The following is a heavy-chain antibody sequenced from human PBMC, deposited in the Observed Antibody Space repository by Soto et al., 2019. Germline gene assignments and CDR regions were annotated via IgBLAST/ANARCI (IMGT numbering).Heavy chain of an antibody. CDR1: GFTFSSYG. CDR3: AKALGPGSHNWFDP. CDR2: ISYDGSNK. V-gene: IGHV3-30*18. J-gene: IGHJ5*02. Sequence: PGGSLRLSCAASGFTFSSYGMHWVRQAPGKGLEWVAVISYDGSNKYYADSVKGRFTISRDNSKNTLYLQMNSLRAEDTAVYYCAKALGPGSHNWFDPWGQGTLVTVSS. D-gene: IGHD3-10*01.